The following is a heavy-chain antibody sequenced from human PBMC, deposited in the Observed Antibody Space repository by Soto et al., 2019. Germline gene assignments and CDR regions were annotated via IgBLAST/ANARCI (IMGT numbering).Heavy chain of an antibody. D-gene: IGHD3-3*01. CDR3: ARGSDFGTGYYLVY. CDR2: VYNSGT. V-gene: IGHV4-59*01. Sequence: KASETLSLTCTVSGGFISSYYWNWIRQPPGKGLEWIGYVYNSGTSYNPSLKSRVAISVDTSKNQFSLKLSSVTAADTAVYYCARGSDFGTGYYLVYWGQGTLVTVSS. J-gene: IGHJ4*02. CDR1: GGFISSYY.